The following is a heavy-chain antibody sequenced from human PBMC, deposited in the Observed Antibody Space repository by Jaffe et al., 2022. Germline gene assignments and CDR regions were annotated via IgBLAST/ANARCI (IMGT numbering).Heavy chain of an antibody. J-gene: IGHJ4*02. D-gene: IGHD3-16*01. CDR3: AKDSPTGGMDY. CDR2: IRYDGSNK. Sequence: QVQLVESGGGVVQPGGSLRLSCAASGFTFSSYGMHWVRQAPGKGLEWVAFIRYDGSNKYYADSVKGRFTISRDNSKNTLYLQMNSLRAEDTAVYYCAKDSPTGGMDYWGQGTLVTVSS. V-gene: IGHV3-30*02. CDR1: GFTFSSYG.